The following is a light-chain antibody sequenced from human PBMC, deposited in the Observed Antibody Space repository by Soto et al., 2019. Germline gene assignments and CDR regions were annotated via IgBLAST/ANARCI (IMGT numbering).Light chain of an antibody. CDR3: SSYTSSSTEV. CDR1: SSDVGVDNS. Sequence: QSALTQPASVSGSPGQSITLSCTGTSSDVGVDNSVSWYQQYPGKAPKLMIYDVSNRPSGVFNRFSGSKSGNTASLTISGLQAEDEADYYCSSYTSSSTEVFGGGTKLTVL. CDR2: DVS. J-gene: IGLJ2*01. V-gene: IGLV2-14*01.